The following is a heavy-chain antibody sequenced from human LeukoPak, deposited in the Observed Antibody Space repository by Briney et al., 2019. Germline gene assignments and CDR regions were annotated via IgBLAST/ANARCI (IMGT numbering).Heavy chain of an antibody. V-gene: IGHV5-51*01. CDR2: IYPGDSDT. Sequence: GESLKISCKGSGYSFTSYWIGWVRQMPGKRLEWMGIIYPGDSDTRYSPSFQGQVTISADKSISTAYLQWSSLKASDTAMYYCARLWSEHDIVVVPAALYYYMDVWGKGTTVTVSS. J-gene: IGHJ6*03. CDR1: GYSFTSYW. CDR3: ARLWSEHDIVVVPAALYYYMDV. D-gene: IGHD2-2*01.